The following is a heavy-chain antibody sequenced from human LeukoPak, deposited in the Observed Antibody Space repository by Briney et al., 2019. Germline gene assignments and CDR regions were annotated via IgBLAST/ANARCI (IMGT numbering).Heavy chain of an antibody. Sequence: SQTLSLTCTVSGGSISSGGYYWSWIRQHPGKGLEWIGYIYYSGGTYYNPSLKSRVTISVDTSKNQFSLKLSSVTAADTAVYYCALRIAARFDYWGQGTLVTVSS. J-gene: IGHJ4*02. CDR1: GGSISSGGYY. CDR3: ALRIAARFDY. CDR2: IYYSGGT. V-gene: IGHV4-31*03. D-gene: IGHD6-6*01.